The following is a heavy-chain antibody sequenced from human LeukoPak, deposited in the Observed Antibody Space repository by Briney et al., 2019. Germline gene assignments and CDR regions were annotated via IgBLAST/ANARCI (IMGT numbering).Heavy chain of an antibody. CDR1: GGTFSSYA. D-gene: IGHD2-2*01. Sequence: SVKVSCKASGGTFSSYAISWVRQAPGQGLEWMGRIIPILGIANYAQKFQGRVTITADKSTSTAYMELSSLRSEDTAVYYCARRKRSGCSSTSCLLNWFDPWGQGTLVTVSS. CDR3: ARRKRSGCSSTSCLLNWFDP. V-gene: IGHV1-69*04. J-gene: IGHJ5*02. CDR2: IIPILGIA.